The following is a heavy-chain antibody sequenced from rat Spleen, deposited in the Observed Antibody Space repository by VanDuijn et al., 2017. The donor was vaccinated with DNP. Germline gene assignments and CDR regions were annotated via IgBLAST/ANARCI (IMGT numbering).Heavy chain of an antibody. CDR2: ISTGGGST. CDR3: ARAKYSSHYWYFDF. V-gene: IGHV5-25*01. J-gene: IGHJ1*01. Sequence: EVQLVESGGGLVQPGRSLKLSCAASGFTFSHYYMAWVRQAPTEGLEWVASISTGGGSTYYRDSVRGRFTISRDIAKSTLYLQMNSLRSEDTATYYCARAKYSSHYWYFDFWGPGTMVTVSS. CDR1: GFTFSHYY. D-gene: IGHD1-2*01.